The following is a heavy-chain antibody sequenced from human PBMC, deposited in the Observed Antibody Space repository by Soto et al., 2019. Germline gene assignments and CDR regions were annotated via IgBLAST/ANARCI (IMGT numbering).Heavy chain of an antibody. D-gene: IGHD2-15*01. V-gene: IGHV3-23*01. CDR3: AKTSRSCSGGSCYSLGAFDI. CDR1: GFAFSNAL. CDR2: ISGSGGSK. J-gene: IGHJ3*02. Sequence: PGGSLRRCSASSGFAFSNALMSWVRQAPGKGLEWVSAISGSGGSKYYADSVKGRFTISRDNSKNTLYLQMNSLRAEDTAVYYCAKTSRSCSGGSCYSLGAFDIWGQGTMVTVSS.